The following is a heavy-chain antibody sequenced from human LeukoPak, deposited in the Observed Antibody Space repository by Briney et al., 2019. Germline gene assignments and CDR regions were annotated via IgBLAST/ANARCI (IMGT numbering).Heavy chain of an antibody. Sequence: GGSLRLSCAASGFTFVEYAMHWVRQAAGKGLEWVSGISWNSGRIGYADSVKGRFTISRDNAKNSLYLQMNSLRAEDTALYYCAKVWTTVTTGGAFDIGGQGTMVTVSS. D-gene: IGHD4-17*01. CDR1: GFTFVEYA. CDR3: AKVWTTVTTGGAFDI. CDR2: ISWNSGRI. V-gene: IGHV3-9*01. J-gene: IGHJ3*02.